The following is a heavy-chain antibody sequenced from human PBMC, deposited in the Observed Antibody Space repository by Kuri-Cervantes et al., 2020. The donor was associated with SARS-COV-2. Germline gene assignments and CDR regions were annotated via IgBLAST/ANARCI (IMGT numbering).Heavy chain of an antibody. V-gene: IGHV3-30-3*01. CDR2: ISYDGSNK. D-gene: IGHD3-10*01. J-gene: IGHJ4*02. CDR3: ATGLLWFGEFHY. CDR1: GFTFSSYA. Sequence: GESLKISCAASGFTFSSYAMHWVRQAPGKGLEWVAVISYDGSNKYYADSVKGRFTISRDNSKNTLYLQMNSLRAEDTAVYYCATGLLWFGEFHYWGQGTLVTVSS.